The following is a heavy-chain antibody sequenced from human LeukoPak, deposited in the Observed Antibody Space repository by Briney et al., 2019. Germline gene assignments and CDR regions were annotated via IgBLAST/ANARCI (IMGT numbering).Heavy chain of an antibody. CDR2: INHSGST. CDR3: ARVGADGSGFLFDY. Sequence: SETLSLTCAVYGGSFSGYYWSWIRQPPGKGLEWIGEINHSGSTNYNPPLKSRVTISVDTSKNQFSLKLSSVTAADTAVYYCARVGADGSGFLFDYWGQGTLVTVSS. V-gene: IGHV4-34*01. CDR1: GGSFSGYY. D-gene: IGHD3-10*01. J-gene: IGHJ4*02.